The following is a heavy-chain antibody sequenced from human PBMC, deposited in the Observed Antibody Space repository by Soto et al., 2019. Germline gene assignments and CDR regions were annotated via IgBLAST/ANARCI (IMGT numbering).Heavy chain of an antibody. CDR3: ARDFGPTSGYHYYSMDV. Sequence: PGGSLRLSCAASGFSVDSFEMSWVRQPQGKGLQWLSSMSSGGTAIHYADSVKGRFTISRDSAKNTLYLQINSLRAEDTAVYYCARDFGPTSGYHYYSMDVWGQGTTVTVSS. CDR1: GFSVDSFE. CDR2: MSSGGTAI. J-gene: IGHJ6*02. D-gene: IGHD3-22*01. V-gene: IGHV3-48*03.